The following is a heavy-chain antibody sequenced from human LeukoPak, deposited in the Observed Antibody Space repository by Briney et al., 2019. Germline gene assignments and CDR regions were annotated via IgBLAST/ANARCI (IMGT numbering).Heavy chain of an antibody. Sequence: GGSLRLSCAASGFTFSSYAMSWVRQAPGKGLEWVSYISSSGSTIYYADSVKGRFTISRDNAKNSLYLQMNSLRAEDTAVYYCARNYDFWSGYYYYYMDVWGKGTTVTVSS. J-gene: IGHJ6*03. D-gene: IGHD3-3*01. V-gene: IGHV3-48*04. CDR3: ARNYDFWSGYYYYYMDV. CDR1: GFTFSSYA. CDR2: ISSSGSTI.